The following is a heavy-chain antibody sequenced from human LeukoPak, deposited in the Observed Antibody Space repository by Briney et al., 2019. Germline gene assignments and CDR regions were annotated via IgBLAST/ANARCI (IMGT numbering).Heavy chain of an antibody. V-gene: IGHV4-4*07. CDR1: GGSFSGYY. CDR2: IYTSGST. J-gene: IGHJ6*03. CDR3: ARDQEAYCSSTSCYEYYYYMDA. D-gene: IGHD2-2*01. Sequence: SETLSLTCAVYGGSFSGYYWSWIRQPAGKGLEWIGRIYTSGSTNYNPSLKSRVTISVDTSKNQFSLKLSSVTAADTAVYYCARDQEAYCSSTSCYEYYYYMDAWGKGTTVTISS.